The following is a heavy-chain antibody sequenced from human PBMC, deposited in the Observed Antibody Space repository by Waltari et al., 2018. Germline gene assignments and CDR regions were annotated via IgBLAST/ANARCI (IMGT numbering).Heavy chain of an antibody. V-gene: IGHV3-30*18. J-gene: IGHJ4*02. Sequence: QVQLVESGGGVVQPGRSLRLSCAASGFTFSIHGMHCDRPAPGKGLDWVAVISYDGINKYYADSVKGRFTISRDNSKNTLYLQMNSLIAEDTAVYYCAKGWVKFGELFDNVDYWGQGTLVTVSS. CDR1: GFTFSIHG. CDR3: AKGWVKFGELFDNVDY. CDR2: ISYDGINK. D-gene: IGHD3-10*01.